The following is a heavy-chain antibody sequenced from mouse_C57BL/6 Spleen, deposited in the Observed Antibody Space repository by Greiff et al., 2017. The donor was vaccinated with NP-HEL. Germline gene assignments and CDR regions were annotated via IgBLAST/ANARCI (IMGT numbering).Heavy chain of an antibody. CDR3: ARGGLLRAMDY. CDR2: ISYSGST. V-gene: IGHV3-1*01. J-gene: IGHJ4*01. Sequence: EVKLQESGPGMVKPSQSLSLTCTVTGYSITSGYDWHWIRHFPGNKLEWMGYISYSGSTNYNPSLKSRISITHDTSKNHFFLKLNSVTTEDTATYYCARGGLLRAMDYWGQGTSVTVSS. CDR1: GYSITSGYD. D-gene: IGHD2-3*01.